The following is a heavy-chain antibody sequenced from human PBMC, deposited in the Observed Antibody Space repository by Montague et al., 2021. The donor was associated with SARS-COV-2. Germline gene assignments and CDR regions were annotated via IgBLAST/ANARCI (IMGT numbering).Heavy chain of an antibody. CDR2: ISSSGSTI. J-gene: IGHJ6*02. D-gene: IGHD6-13*01. CDR1: GFTFSSYE. Sequence: SLRLSWAASGFTFSSYEMNWVRQAPGKGPEWVSYISSSGSTIYYADSVKGRFTISRDNAKNSLYLQMNSLRAEDTAVYYCASRKFSSSWYYYYGMDVWGQGTTVTVSS. CDR3: ASRKFSSSWYYYYGMDV. V-gene: IGHV3-48*03.